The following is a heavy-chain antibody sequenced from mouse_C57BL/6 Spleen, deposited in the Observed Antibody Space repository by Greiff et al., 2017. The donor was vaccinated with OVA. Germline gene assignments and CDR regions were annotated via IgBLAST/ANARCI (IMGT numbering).Heavy chain of an antibody. J-gene: IGHJ4*01. V-gene: IGHV1-26*01. Sequence: EVQLQQSGPELVKPGASVKISCTASGYTFTDYYMNWVKQSHGKSLEWIGDINPNNGGTNYTQKFKGKATLTVDKSSSTAYMELRSLTSEDSAVYYCARWLLLFVDYWGQGTSVAVSS. D-gene: IGHD2-3*01. CDR3: ARWLLLFVDY. CDR2: INPNNGGT. CDR1: GYTFTDYY.